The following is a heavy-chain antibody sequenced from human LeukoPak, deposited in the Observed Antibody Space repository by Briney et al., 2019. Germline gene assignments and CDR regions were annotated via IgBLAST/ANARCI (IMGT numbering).Heavy chain of an antibody. V-gene: IGHV3-21*01. CDR3: ARGRYYDIFGY. CDR1: GFTFRSYS. Sequence: GGSLRLSXAASGFTFRSYSMNWIRQAPGKGLEWVSSISSSSSYIYYADSVKGRFTISRDNAKNSLYLQMNSLRAEDTAVYYCARGRYYDIFGYWGQGTLVTVSS. D-gene: IGHD3-9*01. J-gene: IGHJ4*02. CDR2: ISSSSSYI.